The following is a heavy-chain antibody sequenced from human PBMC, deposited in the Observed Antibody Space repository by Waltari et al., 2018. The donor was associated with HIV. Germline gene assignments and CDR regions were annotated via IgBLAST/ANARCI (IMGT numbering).Heavy chain of an antibody. Sequence: QVQLQESGPGLVKPSETLSLTCAVSGYSISSGYYWGWIRQPPGKGLEWIGRIYHSGSTYYNPSLKSRVTISVDTSKNQFSLKLSSVTAADTAVYYCARVGDYYDSSGHDYWGQGTLVTVSS. CDR3: ARVGDYYDSSGHDY. CDR2: IYHSGST. D-gene: IGHD3-22*01. V-gene: IGHV4-38-2*01. CDR1: GYSISSGYY. J-gene: IGHJ4*02.